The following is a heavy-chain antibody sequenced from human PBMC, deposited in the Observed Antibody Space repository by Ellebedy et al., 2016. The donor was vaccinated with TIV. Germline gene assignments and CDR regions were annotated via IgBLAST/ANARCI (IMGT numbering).Heavy chain of an antibody. CDR1: GFTFSSYS. CDR3: ARDLGPYSSSWHIDY. CDR2: ISSSSSYI. V-gene: IGHV3-21*01. D-gene: IGHD6-13*01. Sequence: GGSLRLXXAASGFTFSSYSMNWVRQAPGKGLEWVSSISSSSSYIYYADSVKGRFTISRDNAKNSLYLQMNSLRAEDTAVYYCARDLGPYSSSWHIDYWGQGTLVTVSS. J-gene: IGHJ4*02.